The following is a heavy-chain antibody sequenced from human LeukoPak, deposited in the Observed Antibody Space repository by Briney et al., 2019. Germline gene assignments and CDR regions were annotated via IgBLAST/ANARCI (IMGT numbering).Heavy chain of an antibody. V-gene: IGHV3-23*01. CDR1: GFTFSSYA. J-gene: IGHJ4*02. CDR2: ISGSGGST. Sequence: GGSLRLSCAASGFTFSSYAMSWVRQAPGKGLEWVSAISGSGGSTYYADSVKDRFTISRDNSKNTLYLQMNSLRAEDTAVYYCAKGYGYWDYYFDYWGQGTLVTVSS. CDR3: AKGYGYWDYYFDY. D-gene: IGHD4-17*01.